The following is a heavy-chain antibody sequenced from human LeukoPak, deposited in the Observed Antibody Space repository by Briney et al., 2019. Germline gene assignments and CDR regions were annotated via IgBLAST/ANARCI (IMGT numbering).Heavy chain of an antibody. D-gene: IGHD3-10*01. Sequence: GGSLRLSCAASGFTVSSNYMSWVRQAPGKGLEWVSVIYSGGSTYYADSVKGRFTISRDNSKNTLYLQMNSLRAEDTAVYYCAKYGSGSYIYFDYWGQGTLVTVSS. V-gene: IGHV3-53*01. CDR1: GFTVSSNY. CDR3: AKYGSGSYIYFDY. CDR2: IYSGGST. J-gene: IGHJ4*02.